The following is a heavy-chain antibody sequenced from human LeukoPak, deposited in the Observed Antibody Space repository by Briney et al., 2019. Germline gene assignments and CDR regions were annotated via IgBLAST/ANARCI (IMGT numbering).Heavy chain of an antibody. CDR3: AREGHQGYFDY. J-gene: IGHJ4*02. CDR2: IWYDGSNK. CDR1: GFTFSSYG. V-gene: IGHV3-33*01. Sequence: GGSLRLSCAASGFTFSSYGMHWVRQAPGKGLEWVAVIWYDGSNKYYADSVKGRFTISRDNSKNTLYLQMNSLRAEDTAVYYCAREGHQGYFDYWGQGTLVTVSS.